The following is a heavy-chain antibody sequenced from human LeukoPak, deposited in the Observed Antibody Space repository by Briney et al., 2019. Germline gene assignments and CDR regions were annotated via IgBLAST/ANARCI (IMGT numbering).Heavy chain of an antibody. D-gene: IGHD2-2*01. J-gene: IGHJ4*02. Sequence: SETLSLTCAVSGGSISSSNWWSWVRQPPGKGLEWIGEIYHSGNTYYNPSLKSRVTISVGTSKNQFSLRLSSVTAADTAVYYCARLNRYCGSTSCYDYWGQGTLVTVSS. CDR3: ARLNRYCGSTSCYDY. V-gene: IGHV4-4*02. CDR2: IYHSGNT. CDR1: GGSISSSNW.